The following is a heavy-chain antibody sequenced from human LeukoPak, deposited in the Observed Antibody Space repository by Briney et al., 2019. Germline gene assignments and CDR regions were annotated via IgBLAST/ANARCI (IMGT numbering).Heavy chain of an antibody. D-gene: IGHD3-10*01. CDR1: GGSISSSSYY. J-gene: IGHJ4*02. Sequence: SETLSLTCTVSGGSISSSSYYWGWLRQPPGKGLEWIGSIYYSGSTYYNPSLKSRVTISVDTSKNQFSLKLSSVTAADTAVYYCARLYYYGSGSTSIDYWGQGTLVTVSS. CDR2: IYYSGST. CDR3: ARLYYYGSGSTSIDY. V-gene: IGHV4-39*01.